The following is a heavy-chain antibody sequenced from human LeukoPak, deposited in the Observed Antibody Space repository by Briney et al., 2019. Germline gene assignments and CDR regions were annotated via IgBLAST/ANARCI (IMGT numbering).Heavy chain of an antibody. V-gene: IGHV1-2*02. D-gene: IGHD4-17*01. CDR3: TRMYDYGDLIPFDY. Sequence: ASVKVSCKASGYTFTGYYLHWLRQAPGQGLEWPGRMNPNTGDTNYAQKFRGRVTMTRDTSITTAYMELSSLRSDDTAVYYCTRMYDYGDLIPFDYWGQGTLVTVSS. CDR2: MNPNTGDT. CDR1: GYTFTGYY. J-gene: IGHJ4*02.